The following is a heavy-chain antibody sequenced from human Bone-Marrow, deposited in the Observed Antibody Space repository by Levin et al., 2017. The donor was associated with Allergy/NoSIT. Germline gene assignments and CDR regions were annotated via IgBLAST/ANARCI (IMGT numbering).Heavy chain of an antibody. J-gene: IGHJ5*02. CDR1: GFTFSSYG. V-gene: IGHV3-30*18. CDR2: ISYDGSNK. Sequence: GESLKISCAASGFTFSSYGMHWVRQAPGKGLEWVAVISYDGSNKYYADSVKGRFTISRDNSKNTLYLQMNSLRAEDTAVYYCAKASQYCSSTSCYANWFDPWGQGTLVTVSS. CDR3: AKASQYCSSTSCYANWFDP. D-gene: IGHD2-2*01.